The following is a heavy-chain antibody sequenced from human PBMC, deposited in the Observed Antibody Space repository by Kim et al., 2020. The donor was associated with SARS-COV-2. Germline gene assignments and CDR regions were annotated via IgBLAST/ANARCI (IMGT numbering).Heavy chain of an antibody. V-gene: IGHV3-30*18. CDR2: ISYDGSNK. Sequence: GGSLRLSCAASGFTFSSYGMHWVRQAPGKGLEWVAVISYDGSNKYYADSVKGRFTISRDNSKNTLYLQMNSLRAEDTALYNCAKEGYCSGGSCYGNYFD. D-gene: IGHD2-15*01. CDR3: AKEGYCSGGSCYGNYFD. J-gene: IGHJ4*01. CDR1: GFTFSSYG.